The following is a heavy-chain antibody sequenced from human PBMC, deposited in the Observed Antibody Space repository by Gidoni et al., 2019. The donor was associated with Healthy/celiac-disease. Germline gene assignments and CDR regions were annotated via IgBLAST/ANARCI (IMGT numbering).Heavy chain of an antibody. V-gene: IGHV1-18*01. Sequence: QVQLVQSGAEVKKPGASVKVSCKASGYTFTSYGISWVRQAPGQGLEWMGWISAYNGNTNYAQKLQGRVTMTTDTSTSTAYMELRSLRSDDTAVYYCASVEPPLVHHYYDSSGYPSGYGKDVWGQGTTVTVSS. D-gene: IGHD3-22*01. CDR1: GYTFTSYG. J-gene: IGHJ6*02. CDR2: ISAYNGNT. CDR3: ASVEPPLVHHYYDSSGYPSGYGKDV.